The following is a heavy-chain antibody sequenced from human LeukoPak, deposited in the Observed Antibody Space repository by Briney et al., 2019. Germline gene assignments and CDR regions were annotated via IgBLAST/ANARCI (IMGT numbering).Heavy chain of an antibody. J-gene: IGHJ4*02. V-gene: IGHV4-39*07. D-gene: IGHD1-1*01. CDR2: IYYSGST. CDR3: ARGTWNDVRHFDY. CDR1: GGSISSSSYY. Sequence: SETLSLTCTVSGGSISSSSYYWGWIRQPPGKGLEWIVSIYYSGSTYYNPSLKSRVTISVDTSKNQFSLKLSSVTAADTAVYYCARGTWNDVRHFDYWGQGTLVTVSS.